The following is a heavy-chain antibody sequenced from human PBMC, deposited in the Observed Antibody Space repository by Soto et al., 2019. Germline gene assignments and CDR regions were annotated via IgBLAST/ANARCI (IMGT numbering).Heavy chain of an antibody. CDR1: GYNFANYW. CDR2: IFPGDSDT. Sequence: RGESLKISCKGSGYNFANYWIGWVRQMPGKGLEWMGMIFPGDSDTKNNPSLQGQITMSVDKSDSSAYLQWRSLKASDTAMYYCAAGFSTGLDAFDIWGQGTMVTVSS. D-gene: IGHD2-8*02. J-gene: IGHJ3*02. V-gene: IGHV5-51*01. CDR3: AAGFSTGLDAFDI.